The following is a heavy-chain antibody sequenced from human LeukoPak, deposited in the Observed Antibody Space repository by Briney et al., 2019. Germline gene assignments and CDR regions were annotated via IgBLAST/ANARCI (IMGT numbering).Heavy chain of an antibody. Sequence: PARSLRLSCAASGFTFSSYDMHWVRQAQGKGMEWEAVISYDGSNKYYADSVKGRFTISRDDSKNTLYLQMNSLRAEDTAVYYCAKESGIGGATREDYWGQGTLVPVSS. V-gene: IGHV3-30*18. CDR2: ISYDGSNK. J-gene: IGHJ4*02. CDR3: AKESGIGGATREDY. D-gene: IGHD1-26*01. CDR1: GFTFSSYD.